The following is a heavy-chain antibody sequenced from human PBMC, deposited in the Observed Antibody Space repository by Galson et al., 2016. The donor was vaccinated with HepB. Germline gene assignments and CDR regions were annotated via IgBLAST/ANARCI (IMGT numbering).Heavy chain of an antibody. V-gene: IGHV3-48*01. CDR1: GFTFNDYS. D-gene: IGHD3-3*01. CDR3: ARSGDPIRFLEWLFTFDS. Sequence: SLRLSCAASGFTFNDYSMNWVRQAPGEGLEWVSYISSSGSTIYYADSVKGRFTISRDNAKNSLYLQMNSLRAEDTAVYYCARSGDPIRFLEWLFTFDSWGQGTLVTVSS. CDR2: ISSSGSTI. J-gene: IGHJ5*01.